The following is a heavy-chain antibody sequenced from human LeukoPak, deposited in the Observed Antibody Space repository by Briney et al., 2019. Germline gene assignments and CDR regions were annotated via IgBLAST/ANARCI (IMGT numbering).Heavy chain of an antibody. CDR2: IYTSGST. Sequence: PSETLSLTCTVSGGSISSGSYYWSWIRQPAGKGLEWIGRIYTSGSTNYNPSLKSRVTISVDTSKNQFSLKLSSVTAADTAVYYCARGCFDDILTGPSNWFDPWGQGTLVTVSS. CDR1: GGSISSGSYY. V-gene: IGHV4-61*02. J-gene: IGHJ5*02. CDR3: ARGCFDDILTGPSNWFDP. D-gene: IGHD3-9*01.